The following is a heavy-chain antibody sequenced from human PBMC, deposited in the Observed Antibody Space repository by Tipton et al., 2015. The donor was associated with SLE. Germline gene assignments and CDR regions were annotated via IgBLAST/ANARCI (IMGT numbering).Heavy chain of an antibody. V-gene: IGHV4-61*02. D-gene: IGHD2-21*01. CDR3: ARDPKGILWASYFDY. CDR1: GGSISSGSYY. J-gene: IGHJ4*02. Sequence: LRLSCTVSGGSISSGSYYWSWIRQPAGKGLEWIGRIYTSGSTNYNPSLKSRVTISVDTSKNQFSLKLSSVTAADTAVYYCARDPKGILWASYFDYWGQGTLVTVSS. CDR2: IYTSGST.